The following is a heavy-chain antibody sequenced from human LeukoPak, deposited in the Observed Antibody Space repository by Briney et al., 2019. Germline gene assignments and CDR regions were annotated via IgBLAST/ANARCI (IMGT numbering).Heavy chain of an antibody. CDR1: GGSFSGYY. CDR2: INHSGST. D-gene: IGHD4-17*01. CDR3: ARLGAGDYGVDY. V-gene: IGHV4-34*01. Sequence: NPSETLSLTCAVYGGSFSGYYWSWIRQPPGKGLEWIGEINHSGSTNYNPSLKSRVTISVDTSKNQFSLKLSSVTAADTAVYYCARLGAGDYGVDYWGQGTLVTVSS. J-gene: IGHJ4*02.